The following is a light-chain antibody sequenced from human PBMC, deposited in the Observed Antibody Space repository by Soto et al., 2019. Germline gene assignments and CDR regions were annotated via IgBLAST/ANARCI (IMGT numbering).Light chain of an antibody. Sequence: EIVLTQSPATLSFSPGEISTLSCRASQTVSSSLAWYQQKPGQAPRLLIYEASNRATGIPARFSGSGSGADFTLTISSLEPEDSAVYYCQKYASAPFSLGPGTRLEIK. J-gene: IGKJ5*01. CDR1: QTVSSS. V-gene: IGKV3-11*01. CDR2: EAS. CDR3: QKYASAPFS.